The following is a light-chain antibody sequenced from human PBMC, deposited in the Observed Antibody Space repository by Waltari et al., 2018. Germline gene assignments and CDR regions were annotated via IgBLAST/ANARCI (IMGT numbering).Light chain of an antibody. CDR1: QSIRDF. J-gene: IGKJ2*01. CDR2: YAS. V-gene: IGKV1-5*03. CDR3: HQYNCPWYT. Sequence: DIQMTQSPSTLSASVGDRVTITCRASQSIRDFLARYQQKPGQDPKLLIYYASTIQNEVPSRCAGSGSGTEFTLTISSLQPDDFATYYCHQYNCPWYTFGQGTKLDIK.